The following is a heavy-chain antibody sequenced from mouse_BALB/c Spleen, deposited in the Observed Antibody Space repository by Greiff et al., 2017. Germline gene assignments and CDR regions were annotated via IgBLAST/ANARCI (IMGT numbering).Heavy chain of an antibody. J-gene: IGHJ4*01. CDR3: AREDGNYPRPMDD. V-gene: IGHV5-17*02. D-gene: IGHD2-1*01. Sequence: EVKVVDSGGGLVQPGGSRKLSCAASGFTFSSFGMHWVRQAPEKGLEWVAYISSGSSTIYYADTVKGRFTISRDNPKNTLFLQMTSLRSEDTAMYYCAREDGNYPRPMDDWGQGTSVTVAS. CDR2: ISSGSSTI. CDR1: GFTFSSFG.